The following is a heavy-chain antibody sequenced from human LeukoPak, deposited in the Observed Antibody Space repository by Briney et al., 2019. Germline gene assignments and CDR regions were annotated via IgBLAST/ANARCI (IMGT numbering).Heavy chain of an antibody. Sequence: GGSLRLSRAASGFTFSSYWMHWVRQAPGKGLVRVSRIKSDGSTRYADSVKGRFTISRDNAKNTVSLQMNSLRAEDTGVYYCARAPSEIGGYYPEYFRHWGQGTLVTVSP. CDR3: ARAPSEIGGYYPEYFRH. CDR2: IKSDGST. V-gene: IGHV3-74*01. D-gene: IGHD3-22*01. CDR1: GFTFSSYW. J-gene: IGHJ1*01.